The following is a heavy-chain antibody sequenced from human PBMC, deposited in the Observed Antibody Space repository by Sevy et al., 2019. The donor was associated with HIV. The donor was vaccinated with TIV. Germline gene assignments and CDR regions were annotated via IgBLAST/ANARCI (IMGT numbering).Heavy chain of an antibody. D-gene: IGHD5-12*01. Sequence: GGSLRPSCVASAFTFSNDWMTWVRQAPGKGLEWVGHIRSATDGGTTDYAAPAKGRFTISRHDSKNTVYLEMNSLKIEDTGVYFCATLSGNYWGDWLDPWGQGTLVTVSS. CDR2: IRSATDGGTT. CDR3: ATLSGNYWGDWLDP. CDR1: AFTFSNDW. V-gene: IGHV3-15*07. J-gene: IGHJ5*02.